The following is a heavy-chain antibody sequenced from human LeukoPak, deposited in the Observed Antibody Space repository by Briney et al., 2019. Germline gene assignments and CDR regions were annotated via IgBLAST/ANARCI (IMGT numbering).Heavy chain of an antibody. CDR1: GFTFSSYG. D-gene: IGHD1-14*01. CDR3: TRGVGHNPFFDI. Sequence: GGSLRLSCAASGFTFSSYGMHWVRQAPGKGLEWVAVIWYDGSKEYYADSVKGRFTISRDNSKNTLYLQMNSLRGEDTAVYYCTRGVGHNPFFDIWGQGTTVTVSS. J-gene: IGHJ3*02. CDR2: IWYDGSKE. V-gene: IGHV3-33*01.